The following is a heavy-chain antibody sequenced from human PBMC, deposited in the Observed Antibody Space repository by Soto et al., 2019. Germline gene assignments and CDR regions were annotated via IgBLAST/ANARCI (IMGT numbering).Heavy chain of an antibody. CDR3: VKDESINWYSGHFRH. D-gene: IGHD6-13*01. CDR2: INWNSGSI. J-gene: IGHJ1*01. Sequence: GGSLRLSCAASGFTFGDYAMHWVRQVPGKGLEWVSGINWNSGSIGYADSVKGRFAISRDNAKNSLHLQMNSLRAEDTAFYYCVKDESINWYSGHFRHWGQGTLVTVPS. CDR1: GFTFGDYA. V-gene: IGHV3-9*01.